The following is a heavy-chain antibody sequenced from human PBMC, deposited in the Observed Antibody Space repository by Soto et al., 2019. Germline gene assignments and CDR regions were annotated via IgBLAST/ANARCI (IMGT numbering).Heavy chain of an antibody. J-gene: IGHJ5*02. CDR3: ARGRIVVPPFDT. Sequence: GGSLRLSCAASGFTFSSYSMNWVRQAPGKGLEWVSYISSSSSTIYYADSVKGRFTISRDNAKNSLYLQMNSLRVEDTAVYFCARGRIVVPPFDTWGRGTLVTVSS. D-gene: IGHD2-15*01. CDR2: ISSSSSTI. V-gene: IGHV3-48*01. CDR1: GFTFSSYS.